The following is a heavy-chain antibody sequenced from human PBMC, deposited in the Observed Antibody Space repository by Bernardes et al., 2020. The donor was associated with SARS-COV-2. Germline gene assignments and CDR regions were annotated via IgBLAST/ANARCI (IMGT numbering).Heavy chain of an antibody. Sequence: GGSLRLSCVASGFTFKNYGMHWVRQAPGKGLEWVAGIYFDGSNKQYGDSVKGRVSIFRDIADNTVFLQMNSLRGEDTALYYCARGDYMWGSHRPFDLWGQGTVVTVSS. CDR1: GFTFKNYG. CDR2: IYFDGSNK. D-gene: IGHD3-16*01. V-gene: IGHV3-33*01. J-gene: IGHJ4*02. CDR3: ARGDYMWGSHRPFDL.